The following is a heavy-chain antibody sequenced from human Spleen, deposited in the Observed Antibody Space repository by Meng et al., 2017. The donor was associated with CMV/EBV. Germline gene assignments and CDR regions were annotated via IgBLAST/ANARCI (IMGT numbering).Heavy chain of an antibody. CDR1: GFTFGEDV. Sequence: EASGFTFGEDVRSGVRQAPGKVLEWASVLLDSDVTYYAESVKGRFTISRDNSKNTVYIQMNSLKADDAAVYYCARLDDTLFGVFEHWGQGTLVTVSS. V-gene: IGHV3-53*01. D-gene: IGHD3-10*01. J-gene: IGHJ4*02. CDR3: ARLDDTLFGVFEH. CDR2: LLDSDVT.